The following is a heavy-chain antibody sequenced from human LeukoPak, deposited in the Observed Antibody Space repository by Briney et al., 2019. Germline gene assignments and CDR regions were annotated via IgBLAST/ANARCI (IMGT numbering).Heavy chain of an antibody. Sequence: ASVKVSCKASGYTFTGYYMHWVRQAPGQGLEWMGWINPNSGGTNYAQKFQGRVTMTRDTSIGTAYMELSRLRSDDTAVYYCARYSYGYNWFDPWGQGTLVTVSS. CDR1: GYTFTGYY. CDR3: ARYSYGYNWFDP. V-gene: IGHV1-2*02. D-gene: IGHD5-18*01. J-gene: IGHJ5*02. CDR2: INPNSGGT.